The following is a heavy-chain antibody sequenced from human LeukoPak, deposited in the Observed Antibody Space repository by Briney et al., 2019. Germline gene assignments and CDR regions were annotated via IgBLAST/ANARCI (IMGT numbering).Heavy chain of an antibody. CDR2: IYTSGST. J-gene: IGHJ4*02. V-gene: IGHV4-4*07. CDR3: AREQEPYSSSWSFDY. D-gene: IGHD6-13*01. Sequence: PSETLSLTCTVSGGSISSYYWSWIRQPAGKGLEWIGRIYTSGSTNYNPSLKSRVTMSVDTSKNQFSLKLSSVTAAATAVYYCAREQEPYSSSWSFDYWGQGTLVTVSS. CDR1: GGSISSYY.